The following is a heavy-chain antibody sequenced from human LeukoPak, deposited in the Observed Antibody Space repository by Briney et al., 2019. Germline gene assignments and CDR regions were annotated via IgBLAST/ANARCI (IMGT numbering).Heavy chain of an antibody. V-gene: IGHV1-2*02. Sequence: ASVKVSCKASGYTFTGYYMHWVRQAPGQGLEWMGWINPNSGGTNYAQKFQGGVTMTRDTSISTAYMELSRLRSDDTAVYYCARKVHRIAAAGISFFDYWGQGTLVTVSS. D-gene: IGHD6-13*01. CDR2: INPNSGGT. J-gene: IGHJ4*02. CDR1: GYTFTGYY. CDR3: ARKVHRIAAAGISFFDY.